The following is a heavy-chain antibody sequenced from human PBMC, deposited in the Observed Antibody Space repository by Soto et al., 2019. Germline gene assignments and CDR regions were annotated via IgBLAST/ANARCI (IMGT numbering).Heavy chain of an antibody. J-gene: IGHJ5*02. CDR3: SKWDGYGDQ. D-gene: IGHD5-12*01. CDR2: ISGGGDST. CDR1: GFTFSTNS. Sequence: EVQLLESGGGLVQPGGSLRLSCAASGFTFSTNSMTWVRQAPGKGLEWVCGISGGGDSTHYADSVKGRFTISSDNSKNMVYLQMNSLTADDTAVYFCSKWDGYGDQWGQGTLVTVSS. V-gene: IGHV3-23*01.